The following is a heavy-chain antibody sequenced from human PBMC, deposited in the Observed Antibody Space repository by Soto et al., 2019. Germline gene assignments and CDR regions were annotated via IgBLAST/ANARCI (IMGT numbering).Heavy chain of an antibody. J-gene: IGHJ4*02. D-gene: IGHD3-22*01. V-gene: IGHV3-23*01. CDR3: VKDDGGYSSTAPH. CDR2: ISGSGDRP. CDR1: GITISNYP. Sequence: EVQLLESGGGLVQPGGSLRLSCAASGITISNYPMSWVRQAPGKGLDWVSGISGSGDRPYYADSAKGRFSIPKDISKNSLSLQLDRLGVEDTAVYFCVKDDGGYSSTAPHWGQGTLVAVSS.